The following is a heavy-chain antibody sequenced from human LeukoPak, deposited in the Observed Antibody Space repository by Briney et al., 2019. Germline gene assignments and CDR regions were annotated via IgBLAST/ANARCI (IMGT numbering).Heavy chain of an antibody. CDR1: GGSISSGGYS. Sequence: SETLSLTCAVSGGSISSGGYSWSWIRQPPGKGLEWIGYIYHSGSTYYNPSLKSRVTISVDTSKNQFSLKLSSVTAADTAVYYCASSAAEYLYYFDYWGQGTLVTVSS. CDR3: ASSAAEYLYYFDY. V-gene: IGHV4-30-2*01. D-gene: IGHD6-13*01. CDR2: IYHSGST. J-gene: IGHJ4*02.